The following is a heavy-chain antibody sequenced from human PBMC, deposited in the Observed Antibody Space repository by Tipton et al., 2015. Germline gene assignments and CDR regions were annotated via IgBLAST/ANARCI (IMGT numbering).Heavy chain of an antibody. V-gene: IGHV4-34*10. CDR2: INHSGST. J-gene: IGHJ4*02. CDR1: GGSFSGYY. D-gene: IGHD3-10*01. CDR3: ARYYSTSGSYRFDA. Sequence: TLSLTCAVYGGSFSGYYWSWIRQPPGKGLEWIGEINHSGSTNYNPSLKSRVTMSVDRSKNQFSVRLTSVTAADTALYYCARYYSTSGSYRFDAWGQGALVTVSS.